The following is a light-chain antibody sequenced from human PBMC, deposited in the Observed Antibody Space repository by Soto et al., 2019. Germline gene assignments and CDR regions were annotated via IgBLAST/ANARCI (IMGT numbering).Light chain of an antibody. CDR3: QQYGSSPIP. V-gene: IGKV3-20*01. Sequence: GLTKKKGTLSLSPGERATLSCRASQSVSSSYLAWYQQKPGQAPRLLIYGASSRATGIPDRFSGSGSGTDFTLTISRLEPEDFAVYYCQQYGSSPIPFGQGRRPAIK. CDR1: QSVSSSY. J-gene: IGKJ5*01. CDR2: GAS.